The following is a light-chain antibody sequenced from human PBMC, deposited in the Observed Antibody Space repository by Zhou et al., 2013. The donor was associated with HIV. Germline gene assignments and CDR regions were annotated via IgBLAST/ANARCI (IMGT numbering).Light chain of an antibody. J-gene: IGKJ3*01. CDR1: ETVSSSY. CDR3: QQYNNWPPLT. V-gene: IGKV3-15*01. CDR2: AAS. Sequence: EIVLTQSPGTLSLSPGETATLSCRASETVSSSYLAWYQQKPGQAPRLLIYAASTRATGIPARFTGSGSGTEFTLTISSLQSEDFAVYYCQQYNNWPPLTFGPGTKVDIK.